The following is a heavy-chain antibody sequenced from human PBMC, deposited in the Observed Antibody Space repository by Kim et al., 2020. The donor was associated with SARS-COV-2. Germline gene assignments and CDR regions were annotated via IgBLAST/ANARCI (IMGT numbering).Heavy chain of an antibody. D-gene: IGHD3-16*01. J-gene: IGHJ4*02. Sequence: GGSLRLSCAASGFTFSSYSMNWVRQAPGKGLEWVSSISSSSSYIYYADSVKGRFTISRDNAKNSLYLQMNSLRAEDTAVYYCARDLNIGYVYDYWGQGTLVTVSS. CDR1: GFTFSSYS. CDR2: ISSSSSYI. CDR3: ARDLNIGYVYDY. V-gene: IGHV3-21*01.